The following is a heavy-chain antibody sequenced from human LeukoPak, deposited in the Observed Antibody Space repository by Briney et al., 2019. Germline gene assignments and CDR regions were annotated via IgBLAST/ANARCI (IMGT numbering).Heavy chain of an antibody. CDR2: ISYDGSNK. D-gene: IGHD6-19*01. CDR1: GFTFSTYG. V-gene: IGHV3-30*03. Sequence: GGSLRLSCVASGFTFSTYGMSWVRQAPGKGLEWVAVISYDGSNKYYADSVKGRFTISRDNSKNTLYLQMNSLRAEDTAVYYCARDPLSPVAGIYYYYGMDVWGQGTTVTVSS. CDR3: ARDPLSPVAGIYYYYGMDV. J-gene: IGHJ6*02.